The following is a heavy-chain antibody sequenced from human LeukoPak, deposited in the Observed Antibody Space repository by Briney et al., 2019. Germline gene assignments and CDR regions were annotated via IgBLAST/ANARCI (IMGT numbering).Heavy chain of an antibody. Sequence: SETLSLTCSVSGGSIRNYFWSWIRQPAGKGLEWIGRIYTSGSTDYNPSLRSRVTMSVDTSRNQFSLRLTSITAADTAVYYCARESKSYDGSGFYHDYWGQGTLVAVSS. CDR3: ARESKSYDGSGFYHDY. D-gene: IGHD3-22*01. J-gene: IGHJ4*02. V-gene: IGHV4-4*07. CDR2: IYTSGST. CDR1: GGSIRNYF.